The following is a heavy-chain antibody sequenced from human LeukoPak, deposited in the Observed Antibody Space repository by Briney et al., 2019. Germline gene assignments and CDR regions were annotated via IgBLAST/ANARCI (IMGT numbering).Heavy chain of an antibody. J-gene: IGHJ3*02. D-gene: IGHD1-26*01. V-gene: IGHV3-21*01. CDR3: ARAQTGGSPDAFDI. CDR1: GFTFSSYS. Sequence: GGSLRLSCAASGFTFSSYSMNWVRQAPGKGLEWVSSISSSSSYIYYADSVKGRFTISRDNAKNSLYLQMNSLRAEDTAVYYCARAQTGGSPDAFDIWGQGTMVTVSS. CDR2: ISSSSSYI.